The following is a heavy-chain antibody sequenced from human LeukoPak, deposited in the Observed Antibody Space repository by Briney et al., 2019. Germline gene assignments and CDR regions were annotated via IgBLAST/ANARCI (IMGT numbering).Heavy chain of an antibody. D-gene: IGHD2-21*01. J-gene: IGHJ5*02. CDR3: SRMGGDRPFDP. CDR2: IYHSGST. CDR1: GYSISSGYY. V-gene: IGHV4-38-2*02. Sequence: SETLSRTCTVSGYSISSGYYWRWIRQPPGEGLEWSRSIYHSGSTYYNPSLKSRVTISVDTSKNQFALKLSSVTAADTAVYYPSRMGGDRPFDPWGQGTLVTVSS.